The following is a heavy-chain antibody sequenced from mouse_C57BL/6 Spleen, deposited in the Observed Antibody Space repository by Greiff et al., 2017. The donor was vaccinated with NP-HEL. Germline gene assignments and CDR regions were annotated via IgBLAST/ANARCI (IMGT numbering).Heavy chain of an antibody. V-gene: IGHV1-76*01. J-gene: IGHJ2*01. CDR2: IYPGSGNT. D-gene: IGHD1-1*01. Sequence: QVQLQQSGAELVRPGASVKLSCKASGYTFTDYYINWVKQRPGQGLEWIARIYPGSGNTYYNEKFKGKATLTAEKSSSTAYMQLSSLTSEDSAVYYCARFGTTVVAEYYFDYWGQGTTLTVSS. CDR3: ARFGTTVVAEYYFDY. CDR1: GYTFTDYY.